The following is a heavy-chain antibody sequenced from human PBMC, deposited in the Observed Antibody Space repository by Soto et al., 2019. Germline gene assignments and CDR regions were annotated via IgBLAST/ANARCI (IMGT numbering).Heavy chain of an antibody. Sequence: LKISCKGSGYSFSSYLISWVRQMPGKGMEWMGRIDPSDSYTNYSPSFQGHVTISTDKSISTAYLQWSSLKASDTAMYYCARRYCSSTSCPSNYYGMDVWGQGTTVTVSS. CDR3: ARRYCSSTSCPSNYYGMDV. J-gene: IGHJ6*02. CDR1: GYSFSSYL. V-gene: IGHV5-10-1*01. D-gene: IGHD2-2*01. CDR2: IDPSDSYT.